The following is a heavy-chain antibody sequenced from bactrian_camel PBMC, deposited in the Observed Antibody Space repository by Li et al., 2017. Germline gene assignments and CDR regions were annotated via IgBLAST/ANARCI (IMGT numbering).Heavy chain of an antibody. CDR2: IDTYGVT. V-gene: IGHV3S53*01. D-gene: IGHD5*01. CDR3: QVVGVSPSAWCQGDTFWGQGTQVTVSIRDGIS. Sequence: HVQLVESGGGLVQPGGPLRLSCVVSGYTYCTYDMSWYRQAPGKEREFVSSIDTYGVTSYTDSVKGRFSISQDNAKKTGYLQMNSLKAADTAMYYCQVVGVSPSAWCQGDTFWGQGTQVTVSIRDGISIGARGPRSPSP. CDR1: GYTYCTYD. J-gene: IGHJ4*01.